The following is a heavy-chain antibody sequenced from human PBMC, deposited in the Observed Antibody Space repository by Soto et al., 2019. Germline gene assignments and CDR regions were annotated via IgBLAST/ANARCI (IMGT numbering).Heavy chain of an antibody. CDR1: GFTFSTSA. J-gene: IGHJ4*02. Sequence: PGGSLRLSCAGSGFTFSTSAMSWVRQAPGKGLEWVSSVSGSGGSTYYADSVKGRFTISRDNSKNTLYLQMNTLRAEDTAVYHCAKAPSGYYGSFFDYWGQGTLVTVSS. V-gene: IGHV3-23*01. CDR3: AKAPSGYYGSFFDY. D-gene: IGHD3-3*01. CDR2: VSGSGGST.